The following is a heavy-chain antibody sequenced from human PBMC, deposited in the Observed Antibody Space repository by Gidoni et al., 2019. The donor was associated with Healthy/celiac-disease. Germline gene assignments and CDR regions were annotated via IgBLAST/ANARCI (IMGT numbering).Heavy chain of an antibody. J-gene: IGHJ6*02. D-gene: IGHD4-4*01. Sequence: QVQLVQSGAEVKKPGASVKVSCKASGYTFTSYGISWVRQAPGQGLEWMGWISAYNGNTNYAQKLQGRVTMTTDTATSTAYMELRSLRSDDTAVYYCARVWMTTPNDYYYYYGMDVWGQGTTVTVSS. CDR2: ISAYNGNT. CDR1: GYTFTSYG. CDR3: ARVWMTTPNDYYYYYGMDV. V-gene: IGHV1-18*01.